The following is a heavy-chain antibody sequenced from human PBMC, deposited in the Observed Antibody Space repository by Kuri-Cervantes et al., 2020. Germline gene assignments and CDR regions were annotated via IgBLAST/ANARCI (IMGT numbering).Heavy chain of an antibody. CDR1: GGSISSYY. V-gene: IGHV4-59*08. CDR3: ARHFPMIVVVKGGNWFDP. CDR2: IYNSGST. D-gene: IGHD3-22*01. Sequence: GSLRLSCTVSGGSISSYYWSWIRQPPGKGLEWIGYIYNSGSTDYNPSLKSRVTISVDTSKNQFSLKLSSVTAADTAVYYCARHFPMIVVVKGGNWFDPWGQGTLVTVSS. J-gene: IGHJ5*02.